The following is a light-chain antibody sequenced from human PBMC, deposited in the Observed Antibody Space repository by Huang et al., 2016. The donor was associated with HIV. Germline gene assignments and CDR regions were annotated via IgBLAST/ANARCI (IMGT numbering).Light chain of an antibody. J-gene: IGKJ2*01. V-gene: IGKV3D-11*01. CDR2: DTS. Sequence: EIVLTQSPATLSLSPGARATLSCRASQGVSGFLGWYQQRPGQAPRLLIYDTSNRATGVPARFSGSGSGTDFTLTISSLEPEDFAVYYCHQRSNWHYTFGQGTKLEIK. CDR3: HQRSNWHYT. CDR1: QGVSGF.